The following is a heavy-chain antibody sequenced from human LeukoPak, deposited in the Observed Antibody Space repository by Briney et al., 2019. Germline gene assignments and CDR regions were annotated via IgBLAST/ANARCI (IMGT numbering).Heavy chain of an antibody. CDR2: ISAYNGNT. CDR1: GYTFTSYG. J-gene: IGHJ4*02. D-gene: IGHD6-13*01. Sequence: ASVKVSCTASGYTFTSYGISWVRQAPGQGLEWMGWISAYNGNTNYAQKLQGRVTMTTDTSTSTAYMELRSLRSDDTAVYYCARGEGIAAAGPLPFDYWGQGTLVTVSS. V-gene: IGHV1-18*01. CDR3: ARGEGIAAAGPLPFDY.